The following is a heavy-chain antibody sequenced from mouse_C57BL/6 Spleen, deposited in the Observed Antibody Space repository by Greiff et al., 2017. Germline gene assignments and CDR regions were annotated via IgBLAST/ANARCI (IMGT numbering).Heavy chain of an antibody. V-gene: IGHV1-52*01. D-gene: IGHD3-2*02. CDR2: IDPSDSET. J-gene: IGHJ4*01. CDR1: GYIFTSYW. Sequence: VQLQQPGAELVRPGSSVKLSCKASGYIFTSYWMHWVKQRPIQGLEWIGNIDPSDSETHYNQKFKDKATLTVDKSSSTAYMQLSSLTSEDSAVYYCASSGTAQAVGMDCWGQGTSVTVSS. CDR3: ASSGTAQAVGMDC.